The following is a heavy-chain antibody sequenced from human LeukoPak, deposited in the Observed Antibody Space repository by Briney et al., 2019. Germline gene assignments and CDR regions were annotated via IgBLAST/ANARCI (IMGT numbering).Heavy chain of an antibody. CDR3: ARDGSGSQGVTWFDP. CDR2: INVDNDDT. J-gene: IGHJ5*02. D-gene: IGHD3-10*01. V-gene: IGHV1-3*01. Sequence: ASVKVSCKASGYTFNYFAMHWVRQAPGQRPEWMGCINVDNDDTRYSQKFQGRVTITSETSASSVYMELSSLRFEDTAVYYCARDGSGSQGVTWFDPWGPGTQVTVSS. CDR1: GYTFNYFA.